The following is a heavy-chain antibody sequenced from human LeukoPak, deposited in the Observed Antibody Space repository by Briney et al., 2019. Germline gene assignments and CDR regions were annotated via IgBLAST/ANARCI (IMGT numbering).Heavy chain of an antibody. CDR3: SKERPEEYYASGSYFDY. V-gene: IGHV3-23*01. CDR1: GFTFSTYA. J-gene: IGHJ4*02. D-gene: IGHD3-10*01. CDR2: IGGSGSAT. Sequence: GGSLRLSCAASGFTFSTYAMTWVRQAPGKGLEWVSSIGGSGSATYYADSVKGRFTIPRDNSKYTVYLEMNSLRVEDTAMYYCSKERPEEYYASGSYFDYWGQGTLVTVSS.